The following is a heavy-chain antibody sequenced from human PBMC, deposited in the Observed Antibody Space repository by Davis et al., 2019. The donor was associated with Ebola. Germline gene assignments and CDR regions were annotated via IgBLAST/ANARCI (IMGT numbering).Heavy chain of an antibody. J-gene: IGHJ4*02. CDR1: GFTFSSYS. CDR3: ARDLGVVGATDLFDY. V-gene: IGHV3-21*01. Sequence: GESLKISCAASGFTFSSYSMNWVRQAPGKGLEWVSSISSSSSYIYYADSVKGRFTISRDNSKNTLYLQMNSLRAEDTAVYYCARDLGVVGATDLFDYWGQGTLVTVSS. CDR2: ISSSSSYI. D-gene: IGHD1-26*01.